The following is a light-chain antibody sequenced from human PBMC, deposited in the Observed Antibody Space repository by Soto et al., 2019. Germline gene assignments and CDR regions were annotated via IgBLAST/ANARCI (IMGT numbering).Light chain of an antibody. J-gene: IGLJ1*01. CDR1: SSDVGAYNR. CDR3: SSYTSSSTYV. CDR2: EVS. Sequence: QSALTQPASVSGSPGQSITISCTGTSSDVGAYNRVSWYQQYPGQAPKVIIYEVSNRPSGVSYRFSGSKSGNTASLTISGLQAEDEADYYCSSYTSSSTYVFGTGTKVTVL. V-gene: IGLV2-14*01.